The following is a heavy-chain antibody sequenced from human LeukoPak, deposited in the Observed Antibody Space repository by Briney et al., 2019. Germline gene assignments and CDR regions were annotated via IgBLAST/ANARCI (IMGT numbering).Heavy chain of an antibody. V-gene: IGHV3-13*01. CDR1: GFTFSSHD. CDR2: IGTAGNT. J-gene: IGHJ4*02. CDR3: ARSKSYSSGWTDFDW. D-gene: IGHD6-19*01. Sequence: GGSLRLSCAASGFTFSSHDMHWVRQPTGKGLEWVSVIGTAGNTYYADSVKGRFTISRENARDSLLLQMDNLRAEDTAVYYCARSKSYSSGWTDFDWWGQGTLVTVSS.